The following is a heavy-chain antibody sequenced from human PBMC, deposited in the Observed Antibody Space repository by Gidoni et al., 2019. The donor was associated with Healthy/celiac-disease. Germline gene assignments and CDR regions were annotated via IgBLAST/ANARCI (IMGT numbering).Heavy chain of an antibody. Sequence: QVQLVQSGSELKKPVASVKVSCKASGYTFTSYAMNWVRQAPGQGLEWMGWINTNTGNPTYAKGCTGRFVFSLDTSVSTAYLQISSLKAEDTAVDYCARARYSGYEEYYYGMDVWGQGTTVTVSS. V-gene: IGHV7-4-1*02. CDR2: INTNTGNP. J-gene: IGHJ6*02. D-gene: IGHD5-12*01. CDR3: ARARYSGYEEYYYGMDV. CDR1: GYTFTSYA.